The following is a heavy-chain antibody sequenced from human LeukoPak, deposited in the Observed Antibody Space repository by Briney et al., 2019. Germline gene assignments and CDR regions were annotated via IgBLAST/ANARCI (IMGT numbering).Heavy chain of an antibody. CDR1: GGSFSGYY. D-gene: IGHD1-20*01. CDR3: ARGRYNWNY. J-gene: IGHJ4*02. Sequence: SETLSLTCAVYGGSFSGYYWSWIRQPPGKGLEWIGEINHSGSTNYNPSLKSRVTISVDTSKNQFSLKLSSVTAADTAVYYCARGRYNWNYWGQGTLVTVSS. V-gene: IGHV4-34*01. CDR2: INHSGST.